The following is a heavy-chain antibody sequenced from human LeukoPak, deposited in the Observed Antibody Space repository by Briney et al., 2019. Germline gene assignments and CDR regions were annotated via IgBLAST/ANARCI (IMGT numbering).Heavy chain of an antibody. V-gene: IGHV3-23*01. CDR2: ISGSGGST. D-gene: IGHD5-24*01. CDR3: AKGGGSMATIDYYYGMDV. CDR1: GFSFSSYA. J-gene: IGHJ6*02. Sequence: GGSLRLSCAASGFSFSSYAMSWVRQAPGKGLEWVSAISGSGGSTYYADSVKGRFTISRDNSKNTLYLQMNSLRAEDTAVYYCAKGGGSMATIDYYYGMDVWGQGTTVTVSS.